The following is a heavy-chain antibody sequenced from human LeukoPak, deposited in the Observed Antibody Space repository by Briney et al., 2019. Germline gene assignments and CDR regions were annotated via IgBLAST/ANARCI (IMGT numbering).Heavy chain of an antibody. V-gene: IGHV4-31*03. CDR3: ARDVLR. CDR1: GDSITSGGYY. J-gene: IGHJ4*02. Sequence: SQTLSLTCTVSGDSITSGGYYWSWIRQRPGKGLEWIGYIYKTGSTYYNPSLKSRVTMSVDTSRNQFSLKLNSVAAADTAVYYCARDVLRWGQGTLVTVSS. CDR2: IYKTGST.